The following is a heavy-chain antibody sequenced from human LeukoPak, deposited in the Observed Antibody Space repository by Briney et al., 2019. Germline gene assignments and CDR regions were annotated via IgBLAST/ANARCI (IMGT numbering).Heavy chain of an antibody. V-gene: IGHV1-2*02. CDR3: ARYPRVTPYYYDSSGYYISHYYGMDV. CDR1: GYTFTGYY. Sequence: GASVKVSCKAPGYTFTGYYMHWVRQAPGQGLEWMGWINPNSGGTNYAQKFQGRVTMTRDTSISTAYMELSRLRSDDTAVYYCARYPRVTPYYYDSSGYYISHYYGMDVWGQGTTVTVSS. D-gene: IGHD3-22*01. CDR2: INPNSGGT. J-gene: IGHJ6*02.